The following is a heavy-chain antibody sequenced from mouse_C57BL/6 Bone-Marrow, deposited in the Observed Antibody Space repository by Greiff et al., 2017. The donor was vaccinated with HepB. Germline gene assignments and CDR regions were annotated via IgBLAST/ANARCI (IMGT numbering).Heavy chain of an antibody. V-gene: IGHV5-4*03. J-gene: IGHJ2*01. CDR1: GFTFSSYA. Sequence: DVMLVESGGGLVKPGGSLKLSCAASGFTFSSYAMSWVRQTPEKRLEWVATISDGGSYTYYPDNVKGRFTISRDNAKNNLYLQMSHLKSEDTAMYYCARGGYYYGSSYYFDYWGQGTTLTVSS. CDR3: ARGGYYYGSSYYFDY. CDR2: ISDGGSYT. D-gene: IGHD1-1*01.